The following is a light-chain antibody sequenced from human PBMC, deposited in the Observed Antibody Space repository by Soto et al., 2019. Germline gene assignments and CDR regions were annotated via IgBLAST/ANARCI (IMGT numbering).Light chain of an antibody. CDR1: QSVSSY. Sequence: EIVLTQSPGTLSLSPGERATLSCRASQSVSSYLAWYQQKPGQAPRLLIYDASNRATGIPARFSGSGSGTDFTLTISSLASEDFAVYYCHQRSSWPLTFGGGTKVEIK. CDR3: HQRSSWPLT. J-gene: IGKJ4*01. V-gene: IGKV3-11*01. CDR2: DAS.